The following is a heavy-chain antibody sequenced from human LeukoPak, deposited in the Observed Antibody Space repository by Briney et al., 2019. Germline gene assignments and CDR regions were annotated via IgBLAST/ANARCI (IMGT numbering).Heavy chain of an antibody. D-gene: IGHD5-18*01. CDR2: IYYSGST. V-gene: IGHV4-39*07. CDR3: ARIRMYSYGYWGYYYMDV. CDR1: GGSISSSSYY. Sequence: SETLSLTCTVSGGSISSSSYYWGWIRQPPGKGLEWIGSIYYSGSTNYNPSLKSRVTISVDTSKNQFSLKLSSVTAADTAVYYCARIRMYSYGYWGYYYMDVWGKGTTVTVSS. J-gene: IGHJ6*03.